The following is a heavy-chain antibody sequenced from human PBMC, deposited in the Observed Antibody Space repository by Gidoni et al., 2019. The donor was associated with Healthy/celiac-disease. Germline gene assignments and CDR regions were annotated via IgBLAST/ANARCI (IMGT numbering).Heavy chain of an antibody. CDR3: ATTGYSSSWYPP. J-gene: IGHJ5*02. D-gene: IGHD6-13*01. V-gene: IGHV3-23*01. Sequence: EVQLLESGGGLVQPGGSLRLSCAASGFTFSSYAMSWVRQAPGKGLEWVSAISGSGGSTYYADSVKGRFTISRDNSKNTLYLQMNSLRAEDTAVYYCATTGYSSSWYPPWGQGTLVTVSS. CDR1: GFTFSSYA. CDR2: ISGSGGST.